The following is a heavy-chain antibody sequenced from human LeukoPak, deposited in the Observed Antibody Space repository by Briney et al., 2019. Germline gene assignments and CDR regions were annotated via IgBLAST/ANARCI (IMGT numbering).Heavy chain of an antibody. V-gene: IGHV3-48*04. D-gene: IGHD3-10*01. CDR2: ISSSSSTI. Sequence: GGSLRLSCAASGFTFSSYSMNWVRQAPGKGLEWVSYISSSSSTIYYADSVKGRFTISRDNAKNSLYLQMNSLRAEDTAVCYCARDPNYYGSGTVWGQGTTVTVSS. CDR3: ARDPNYYGSGTV. CDR1: GFTFSSYS. J-gene: IGHJ6*02.